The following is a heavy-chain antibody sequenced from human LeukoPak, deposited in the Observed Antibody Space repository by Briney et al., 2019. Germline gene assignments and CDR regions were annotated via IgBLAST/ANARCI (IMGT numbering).Heavy chain of an antibody. D-gene: IGHD3-16*01. V-gene: IGHV3-48*01. J-gene: IGHJ4*02. CDR1: GFTISSYS. Sequence: PGGSLRLSCAASGFTISSYSMNWVRQAPGKGLEWVSYITGSSSTISYADSVKGRFTISRDNARNSLYLQMNSLRAEDTAVYYCATDRHWAFDYWGQGTLVTVSS. CDR3: ATDRHWAFDY. CDR2: ITGSSSTI.